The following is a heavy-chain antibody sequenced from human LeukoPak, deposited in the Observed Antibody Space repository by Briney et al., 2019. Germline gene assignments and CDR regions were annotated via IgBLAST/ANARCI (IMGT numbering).Heavy chain of an antibody. D-gene: IGHD3-10*01. CDR1: GYTFTSYG. CDR2: ISAYNGNT. V-gene: IGHV1-18*01. J-gene: IGHJ4*02. CDR3: AGGSILWFGELLKPHFDY. Sequence: ASVKVSCKASGYTFTSYGISWVRQAPGQGLEWMGWISAYNGNTNYAQKLQGRVTMTTDTSTSTAYMELRSLRSDDTAVYYCAGGSILWFGELLKPHFDYWGQGTLVTVSS.